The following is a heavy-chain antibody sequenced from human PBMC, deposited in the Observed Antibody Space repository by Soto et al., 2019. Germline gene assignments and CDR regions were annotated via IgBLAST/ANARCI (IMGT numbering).Heavy chain of an antibody. V-gene: IGHV3-21*01. CDR2: ISSSSSYI. D-gene: IGHD5-18*01. Sequence: EVQLVESGGGLVKPGGSLRLSCAASGFTFSSYSMNWVRQAPGKGLEWVSSISSSSSYIYYADSVKGRFTISRDNAKNSLYLQMNSLRAEDTAVYYCVTIQLWLRDFDYWGQGTLVTVSS. CDR3: VTIQLWLRDFDY. CDR1: GFTFSSYS. J-gene: IGHJ4*02.